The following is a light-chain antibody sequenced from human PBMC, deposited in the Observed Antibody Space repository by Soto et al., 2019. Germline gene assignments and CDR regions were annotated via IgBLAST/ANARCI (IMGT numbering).Light chain of an antibody. J-gene: IGKJ5*01. V-gene: IGKV3-11*01. CDR3: QQRRNWPQVIN. CDR1: QSFSSS. CDR2: DAS. Sequence: EIVLTQSPATLSLSPGERATLSCRASQSFSSSLAWYQQKPGQAPRLLIYDASKRATGIPARFSGRGSGTDFTLTIRSLEPEDFAVYYCQQRRNWPQVINVGQGTRREIK.